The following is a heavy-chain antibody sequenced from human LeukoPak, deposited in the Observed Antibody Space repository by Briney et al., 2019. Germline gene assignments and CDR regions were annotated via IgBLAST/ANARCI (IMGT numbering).Heavy chain of an antibody. CDR3: TTDLVGLCGSTGCYDNWLDP. CDR2: IKSKTDGGTI. V-gene: IGHV3-15*01. D-gene: IGHD2-2*01. J-gene: IGHJ5*02. CDR1: GFIFSNAW. Sequence: PGGSLRLSCAASGFIFSNAWMTWVRQAPGQGLEWVGRIKSKTDGGTIDYAARVKGRFTISRDDSKDTLYLQMNSLKTEDTAVYYCTTDLVGLCGSTGCYDNWLDPWGQGTLVTVSS.